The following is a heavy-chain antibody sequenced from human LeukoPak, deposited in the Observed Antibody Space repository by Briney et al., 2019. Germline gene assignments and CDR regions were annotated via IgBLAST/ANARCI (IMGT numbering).Heavy chain of an antibody. CDR1: GFTFTSYA. CDR3: AKAFGTTVPRGNWFDP. J-gene: IGHJ5*02. V-gene: IGHV3-23*01. CDR2: ISGSGGST. D-gene: IGHD4-17*01. Sequence: GGSLRLSCAASGFTFTSYAMRWVRQAPGKGLEWVSAISGSGGSTYYADSVKGRFTISRDNSKNTLYLQMNSLRAEDTAVYYCAKAFGTTVPRGNWFDPWGQGTLVTVSS.